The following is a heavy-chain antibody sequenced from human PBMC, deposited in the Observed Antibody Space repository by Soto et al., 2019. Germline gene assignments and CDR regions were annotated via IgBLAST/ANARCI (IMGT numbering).Heavy chain of an antibody. D-gene: IGHD1-1*01. CDR2: ISGSGGTA. CDR3: AKGRGQNWNFDY. V-gene: IGHV3-23*01. CDR1: XXXXXXXX. J-gene: IGHJ4*02. Sequence: EVQLLESGGXXXXXXXSXXXXXXXXXXXXXXXXXXXXRRPPGKGLEWVSSISGSGGTAYYADSVKGRFSISRDSLVNTLYLQMNSLRAEDTAVYYCAKGRGQNWNFDYWGQGTLVTVSP.